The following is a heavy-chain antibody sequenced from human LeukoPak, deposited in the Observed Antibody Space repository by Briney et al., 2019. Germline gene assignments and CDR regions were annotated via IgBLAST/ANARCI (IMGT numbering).Heavy chain of an antibody. V-gene: IGHV1-18*01. CDR3: AREVAVAGNGGSYYYGMDV. D-gene: IGHD6-19*01. Sequence: ASVKVSCKASGYTFTSYGISWVRQAPGQGLEWMGWISAYNGNTNYAQKLQGRVTMTTDTSTSTAYMELRSLRSDDTAVYYCAREVAVAGNGGSYYYGMDVWGQRTTVTVSS. CDR1: GYTFTSYG. CDR2: ISAYNGNT. J-gene: IGHJ6*02.